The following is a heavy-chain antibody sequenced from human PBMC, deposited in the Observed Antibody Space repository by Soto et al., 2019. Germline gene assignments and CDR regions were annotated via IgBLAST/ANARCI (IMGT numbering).Heavy chain of an antibody. Sequence: ASVKVSCKASGGTFSSYTISWVRQAPGQGLEWMGRIIPILGIANYAQKFQGRVTITADKSTSTAYMELSSLRSEDTAVYYCAPLPGIAVAGTAWGQGTLVTVSS. CDR1: GGTFSSYT. CDR3: APLPGIAVAGTA. J-gene: IGHJ5*02. CDR2: IIPILGIA. D-gene: IGHD6-19*01. V-gene: IGHV1-69*02.